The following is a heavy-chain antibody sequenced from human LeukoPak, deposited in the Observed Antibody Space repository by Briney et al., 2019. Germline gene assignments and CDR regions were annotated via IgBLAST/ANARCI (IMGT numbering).Heavy chain of an antibody. J-gene: IGHJ4*02. Sequence: GGSLRLSCAASGLIFGNHAMSWVRQAPGRGLEWVSAISGSGGSTYYADSVKGRFTISRDNSKNTLYLQMNSLRAEDTAVYYCAKASCGGDCYSDFDYWGQGTLVTVSS. V-gene: IGHV3-23*01. CDR3: AKASCGGDCYSDFDY. D-gene: IGHD2-21*02. CDR1: GLIFGNHA. CDR2: ISGSGGST.